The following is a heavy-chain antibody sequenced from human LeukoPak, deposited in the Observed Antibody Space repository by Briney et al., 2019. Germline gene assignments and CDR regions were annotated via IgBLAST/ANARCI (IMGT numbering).Heavy chain of an antibody. CDR3: ARDRRGTIAARNYYYYYMDV. Sequence: ASVKVSCKASGYTFTSYYMHWVRQAPGQGLEWMGGIIPIFGTANYAQKFQGRVTITADKSTSTAYMELSSLRSEDTAVYYCARDRRGTIAARNYYYYYMDVWGKGTTVTVSS. J-gene: IGHJ6*03. CDR1: GYTFTSYY. D-gene: IGHD6-6*01. V-gene: IGHV1-69*06. CDR2: IIPIFGTA.